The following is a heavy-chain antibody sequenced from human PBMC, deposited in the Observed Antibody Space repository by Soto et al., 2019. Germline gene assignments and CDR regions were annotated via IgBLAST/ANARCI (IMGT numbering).Heavy chain of an antibody. CDR1: GFTFSSYE. CDR3: ARDVSGYDILTGYYSNYYYGIDV. D-gene: IGHD3-9*01. CDR2: ISSSGSTI. J-gene: IGHJ6*02. Sequence: EVQLVESGGGLVQPGGSLRLSCAASGFTFSSYEMNWVRQAPGKGLEWVSYISSSGSTIYYADSVKGRFTISRDNAKNSLYLQMNSLRAEDKDVYYCARDVSGYDILTGYYSNYYYGIDVWGQGTTVNVSS. V-gene: IGHV3-48*03.